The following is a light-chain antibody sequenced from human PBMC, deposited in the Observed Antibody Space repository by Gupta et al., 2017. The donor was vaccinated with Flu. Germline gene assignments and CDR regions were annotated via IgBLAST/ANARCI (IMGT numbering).Light chain of an antibody. J-gene: IGKJ1*01. V-gene: IGKV2-30*01. CDR3: MQGAHWPWT. CDR2: LVS. Sequence: DVVMTQSPRSLPVALGQPAYISCRSSQSLVYTDGNTMLHWFQQRPGQSPRRLIYLVSHRESGVPDRFSDSGSGTDFTLRISGVEAEDVGIYFCMQGAHWPWTFGQGTKVEIK. CDR1: QSLVYTDGNTM.